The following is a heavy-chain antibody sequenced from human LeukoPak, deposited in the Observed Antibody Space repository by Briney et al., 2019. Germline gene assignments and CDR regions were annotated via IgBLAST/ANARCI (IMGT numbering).Heavy chain of an antibody. V-gene: IGHV3-20*04. CDR3: ARSQRSGWDYFDY. D-gene: IGHD6-19*01. CDR1: GFTFDDYV. J-gene: IGHJ4*02. CDR2: INWNGGNT. Sequence: GGSLRLSCAASGFTFDDYVMNWVRQAPGKGLEWVSGINWNGGNTGYADSVRGRFTISRDNAQKSLYLQMNSLRAEDMAFYYCARSQRSGWDYFDYRGQGTLVTVSS.